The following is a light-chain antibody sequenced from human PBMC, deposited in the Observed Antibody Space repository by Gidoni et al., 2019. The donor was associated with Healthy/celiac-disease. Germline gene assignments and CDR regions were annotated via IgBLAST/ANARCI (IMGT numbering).Light chain of an antibody. CDR1: SSNIGNNA. Sequence: QSVLPQPPSVSEAPRPRVTISCSGSSSNIGNNAVNWYQQLPGKAPKLLIYYDDLLPSGVSDRFSGSKSGTSASLAISGLQSEDEADYYCAAWDDSLNGRVFGGGTKLTVL. V-gene: IGLV1-36*01. J-gene: IGLJ3*02. CDR3: AAWDDSLNGRV. CDR2: YDD.